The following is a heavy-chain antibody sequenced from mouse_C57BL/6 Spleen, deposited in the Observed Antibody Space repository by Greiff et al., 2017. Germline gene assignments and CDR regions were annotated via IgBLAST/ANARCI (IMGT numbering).Heavy chain of an antibody. CDR3: ARYSKVTTTWYFDG. V-gene: IGHV1-39*01. Sequence: VQLQQSGPELVKPGASVKISCKASGYSFTDYNMHWVKQSNGKSLEWIGVINPNYGTTSYNQKFKGKATLTVDQSSSTAYMQLKSLTSEDSAVYYCARYSKVTTTWYFDGWGTGTTVTVAS. D-gene: IGHD2-2*01. CDR2: INPNYGTT. J-gene: IGHJ1*03. CDR1: GYSFTDYN.